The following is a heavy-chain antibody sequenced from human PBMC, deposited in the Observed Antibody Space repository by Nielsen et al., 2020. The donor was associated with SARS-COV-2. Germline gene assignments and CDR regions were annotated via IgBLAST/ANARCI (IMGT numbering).Heavy chain of an antibody. CDR1: GFTFSSYG. D-gene: IGHD6-13*01. Sequence: GGSLRLSCAASGFTFSSYGMHWVRQAPGKGLEWVAVISYDGSNKYYADSVKGRFTISRDNSKNTLYLQMNSLRVEDTAVYYCARVEGSSWYFDYWGQGTLVTVSS. V-gene: IGHV3-30*03. J-gene: IGHJ4*02. CDR2: ISYDGSNK. CDR3: ARVEGSSWYFDY.